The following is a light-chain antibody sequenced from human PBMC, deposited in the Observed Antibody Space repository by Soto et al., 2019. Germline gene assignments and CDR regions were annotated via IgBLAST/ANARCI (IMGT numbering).Light chain of an antibody. CDR1: SSDLGGYNY. V-gene: IGLV2-11*01. CDR2: DVS. Sequence: QSALTQPRSVSGSPGQSVTISCTGTSSDLGGYNYVSWYQQHPGKAPKLMIYDVSKRPSGVPDRFSGSKSGNTASLTISGLQAEDEADYYCCSYAGRYTYVFGTGTKVTVL. CDR3: CSYAGRYTYV. J-gene: IGLJ1*01.